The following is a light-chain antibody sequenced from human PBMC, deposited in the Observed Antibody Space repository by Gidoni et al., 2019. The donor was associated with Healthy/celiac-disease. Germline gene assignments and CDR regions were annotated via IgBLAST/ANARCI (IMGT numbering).Light chain of an antibody. Sequence: EIVMTQSPATLSVSPGERATLSCRASQSVSSNLAWYQQKPGQAPRRLIYGASTRATGIPARFSGSGSGTEFTLNISSLQSEDFAVYYCQQYNNWPTCSFGQGTKLEIK. V-gene: IGKV3-15*01. J-gene: IGKJ2*04. CDR3: QQYNNWPTCS. CDR1: QSVSSN. CDR2: GAS.